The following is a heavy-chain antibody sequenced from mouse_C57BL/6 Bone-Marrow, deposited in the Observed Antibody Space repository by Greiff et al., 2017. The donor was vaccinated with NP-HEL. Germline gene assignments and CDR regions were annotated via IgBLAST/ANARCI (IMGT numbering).Heavy chain of an antibody. CDR3: ARHRDSSGYGYFDV. CDR2: IWSDGST. D-gene: IGHD3-2*02. Sequence: VKLVESGPGLVAPSQSLSITCTVSGFSLTSYGVHWVRQPPGKGLEWLVVIWSDGSTTYNSALKSRLSISKENSKIQVFLKMNSLQTDDTAMYYFARHRDSSGYGYFDVWGTGTTVTVSS. V-gene: IGHV2-6-1*01. CDR1: GFSLTSYG. J-gene: IGHJ1*03.